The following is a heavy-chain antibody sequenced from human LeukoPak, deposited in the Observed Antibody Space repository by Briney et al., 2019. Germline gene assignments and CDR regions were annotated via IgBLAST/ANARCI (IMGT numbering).Heavy chain of an antibody. J-gene: IGHJ6*02. D-gene: IGHD3-22*01. Sequence: EASVKVSCKASGYTFTSYYMHWVRQAPGQGLEWMGIINPSGGSTSYAQKFQGRVTMTRDTSTSTVYMELSSLRSEDTAVYYCARARLYYYDSSGYYTYYYYGMDVWGQGTTVTVSS. CDR3: ARARLYYYDSSGYYTYYYYGMDV. CDR1: GYTFTSYY. V-gene: IGHV1-46*01. CDR2: INPSGGST.